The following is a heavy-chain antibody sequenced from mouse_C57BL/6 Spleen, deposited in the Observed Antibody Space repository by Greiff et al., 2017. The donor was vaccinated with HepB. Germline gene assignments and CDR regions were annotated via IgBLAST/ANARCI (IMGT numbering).Heavy chain of an antibody. D-gene: IGHD3-2*02. J-gene: IGHJ3*01. CDR3: ARGGGSSGYWFAY. CDR2: IDPSDSET. Sequence: VQLQQSGAELVRPGSSVKLSCKASGYTFTSYWMHWVKQRPIQGLEWIGNIDPSDSETHYNQKFKDKATLTVDKSSSTAYMQLSSLTSEDSAVYCCARGGGSSGYWFAYWGQGTLVTVSA. V-gene: IGHV1-52*01. CDR1: GYTFTSYW.